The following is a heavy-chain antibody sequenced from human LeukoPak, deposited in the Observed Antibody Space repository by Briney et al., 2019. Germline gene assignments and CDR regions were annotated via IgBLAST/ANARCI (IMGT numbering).Heavy chain of an antibody. J-gene: IGHJ4*02. CDR2: FDPEDGET. V-gene: IGHV1-24*01. CDR3: ATTPHSYSSSSLDY. D-gene: IGHD6-6*01. Sequence: ASVKVSCKVSGYTLTELSMHWVRQAPGKVLEWMGGFDPEDGETIYAQKFQGRVTMTEDTSTDTAYMELSSLRSEDTAVYYCATTPHSYSSSSLDYWGQGTLVTVSS. CDR1: GYTLTELS.